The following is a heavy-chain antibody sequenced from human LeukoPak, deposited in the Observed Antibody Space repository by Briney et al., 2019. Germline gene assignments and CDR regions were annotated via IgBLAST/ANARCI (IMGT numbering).Heavy chain of an antibody. CDR3: AKDDSGSD. V-gene: IGHV3-9*01. Sequence: PGGSLRLSCAASGFTFDDYAMHWVRQAPGKGLEWVSGISWNSGSIGYADSVKGRFTISRDNAKNSLYLQMNSLRAEDTALYYCAKDDSGSDWGQGTLVTVSS. J-gene: IGHJ4*02. D-gene: IGHD1-26*01. CDR2: ISWNSGSI. CDR1: GFTFDDYA.